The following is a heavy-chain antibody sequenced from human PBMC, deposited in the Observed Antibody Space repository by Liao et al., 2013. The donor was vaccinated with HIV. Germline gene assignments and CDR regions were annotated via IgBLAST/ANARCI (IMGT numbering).Heavy chain of an antibody. Sequence: QVQLQESGPGLVKPSQTLSLTCTVSRGSISNGDSYWSWIRQPPGKGLEWIGYIHYSGSIDYNPSLKSRVTISVDTSKNQFSLKLSSVTAADTAVYYCAREGWEVRGFFDYWGQGTLVTVSS. V-gene: IGHV4-30-4*08. CDR3: AREGWEVRGFFDY. CDR2: IHYSGSI. D-gene: IGHD1-26*01. J-gene: IGHJ4*02. CDR1: RGSISNGDSY.